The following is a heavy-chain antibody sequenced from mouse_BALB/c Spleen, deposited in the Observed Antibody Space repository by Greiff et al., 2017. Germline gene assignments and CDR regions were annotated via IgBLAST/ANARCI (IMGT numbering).Heavy chain of an antibody. CDR1: GFTFSSFG. CDR3: ARKNYGSSYDWYFDV. Sequence: DVMLVESGGGLVQPGGSRKLSCAASGFTFSSFGMHWVRQAPEKGLEWVAYISSGSSTIYYADTVKGRFTISRDNPKNTLFLQMTSLRSEDTAMYYCARKNYGSSYDWYFDVWGAGTTVTVSS. D-gene: IGHD1-1*01. J-gene: IGHJ1*01. V-gene: IGHV5-17*02. CDR2: ISSGSSTI.